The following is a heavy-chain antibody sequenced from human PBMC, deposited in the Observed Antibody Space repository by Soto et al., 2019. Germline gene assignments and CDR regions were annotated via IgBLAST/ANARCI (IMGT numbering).Heavy chain of an antibody. Sequence: GASVKVSCKASGGTFSSYAISWVRQAPGQGLEWMGGIIPIFGTANYAQKFQGRVTITADESTSTAYMELSSLRSEDTAVYYCARGAGDGSSSTDYFDYWGQGTLVTVS. V-gene: IGHV1-69*13. CDR2: IIPIFGTA. CDR3: ARGAGDGSSSTDYFDY. CDR1: GGTFSSYA. D-gene: IGHD6-6*01. J-gene: IGHJ4*02.